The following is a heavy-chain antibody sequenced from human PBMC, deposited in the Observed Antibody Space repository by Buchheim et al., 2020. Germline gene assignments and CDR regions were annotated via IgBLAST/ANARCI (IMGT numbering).Heavy chain of an antibody. Sequence: EVQLLESGGGLEQPGGSLRLSCAASGFTFSSYAMSWVRQAPGKGLEWVSSITGGGGSTFYADSVKGRFTISRDNSKNTPYLQMNSLRAEDTAVYYCAKGSVRGINTYFDYWGQGTL. CDR1: GFTFSSYA. D-gene: IGHD3-10*01. J-gene: IGHJ4*02. V-gene: IGHV3-23*01. CDR2: ITGGGGST. CDR3: AKGSVRGINTYFDY.